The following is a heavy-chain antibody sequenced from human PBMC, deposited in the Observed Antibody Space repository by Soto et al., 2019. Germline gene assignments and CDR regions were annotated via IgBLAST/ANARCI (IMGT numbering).Heavy chain of an antibody. J-gene: IGHJ4*02. Sequence: QVQLVESGGGVVQPGRSLRLSCAASGFTFSSYAMHWVRQAPGKGLEWVAVISYDGSNKYYADSVKGRFTISRDNSKNTLYLQMNSLRAEDTAVYYCARDRWLAFAYWGQGTLVTVSS. CDR1: GFTFSSYA. V-gene: IGHV3-30-3*01. D-gene: IGHD3-22*01. CDR2: ISYDGSNK. CDR3: ARDRWLAFAY.